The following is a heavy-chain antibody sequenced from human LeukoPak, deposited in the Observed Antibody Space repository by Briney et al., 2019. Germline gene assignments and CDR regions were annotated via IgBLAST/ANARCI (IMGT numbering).Heavy chain of an antibody. V-gene: IGHV4-39*01. CDR2: IYYSGST. J-gene: IGHJ4*02. D-gene: IGHD3-3*01. CDR3: ARLLTYDFWSGYHFDY. Sequence: MPSETPSLTCTVSGGSISSSSYYWGWLRQPPGKGLEWIGSIYYSGSTYYNPSLKSPITISVDTSKNQFSLKLSSVTAADTAVYYCARLLTYDFWSGYHFDYWGQGTLVTVSS. CDR1: GGSISSSSYY.